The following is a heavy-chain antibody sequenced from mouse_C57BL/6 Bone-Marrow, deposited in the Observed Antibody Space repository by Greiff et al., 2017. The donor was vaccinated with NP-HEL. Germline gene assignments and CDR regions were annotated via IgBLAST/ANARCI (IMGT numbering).Heavy chain of an antibody. CDR2: INPGSGGT. V-gene: IGHV1-54*01. D-gene: IGHD2-4*01. Sequence: VKLQESGAELVRPGTSVKVSCKASGYAFTNYLIEWVKQRPGQGLEWIGVINPGSGGTNYNEKFKGKATLTADKSSSTAYMQLSSLTSEDSAVYFCARWGLRRHGAMDYWGQGTSVTVSS. J-gene: IGHJ4*01. CDR1: GYAFTNYL. CDR3: ARWGLRRHGAMDY.